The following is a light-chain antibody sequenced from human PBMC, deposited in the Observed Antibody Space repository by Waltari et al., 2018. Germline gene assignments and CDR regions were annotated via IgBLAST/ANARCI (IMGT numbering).Light chain of an antibody. V-gene: IGKV1-5*03. J-gene: IGKJ5*01. CDR3: QQYNSYSAIT. Sequence: DIQMTQFPSTLSASVGDRVTITCRASQTISIWLAWYQQKPGEAPKLLIYKASSLQFGVPSRFSGSGSGTEFTLTISSLQPDDFATYHCQQYNSYSAITFGQGTRLEIK. CDR1: QTISIW. CDR2: KAS.